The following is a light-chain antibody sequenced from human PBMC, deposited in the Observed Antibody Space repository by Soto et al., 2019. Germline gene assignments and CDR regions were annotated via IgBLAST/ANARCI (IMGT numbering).Light chain of an antibody. V-gene: IGLV8-61*01. CDR1: SGSVSTTYY. CDR2: GTN. J-gene: IGLJ3*02. Sequence: QTVVTQEPSFSVSPGGTVTLTCGLNSGSVSTTYYTTWYQQTPGQAPRTLIYGTNTRSSGVPDRFSGSILGNKAALTITGAQADDESDYYCVLDMGRGIRVFGGGTKLTVL. CDR3: VLDMGRGIRV.